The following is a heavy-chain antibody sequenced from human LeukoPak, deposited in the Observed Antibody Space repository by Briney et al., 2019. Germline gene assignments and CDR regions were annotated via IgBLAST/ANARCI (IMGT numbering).Heavy chain of an antibody. CDR2: ISYDGSNK. V-gene: IGHV3-30*03. CDR3: ARGLYYDILTGYYLDY. Sequence: GGSLRLSCAASGFTFSSYGMHWVRQAPGKGLEWVAVISYDGSNKYYADSVKGRFTISRDNSKNTLYLQMNSLRAEDTAVYYCARGLYYDILTGYYLDYWGQGTLVTVSS. D-gene: IGHD3-9*01. J-gene: IGHJ4*02. CDR1: GFTFSSYG.